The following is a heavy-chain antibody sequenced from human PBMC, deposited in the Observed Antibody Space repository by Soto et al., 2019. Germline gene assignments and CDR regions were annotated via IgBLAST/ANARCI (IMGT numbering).Heavy chain of an antibody. J-gene: IGHJ5*02. D-gene: IGHD1-1*01. CDR2: IIPIFSRS. CDR1: GGTFSSYA. CDR3: AXXERXXXYRXNWFDP. V-gene: IGHV1-69*12. Sequence: QVQLVQSGAEVKKPGSSXXVSCKASGGTFSSYAISWVXQAPGQGLEWMGGIIPIFSRSNYAQKFQGRVTITADESTNTMYMELSSLRSEDTAVYYCAXXERXXXYRXNWFDPWGQGTLVTVSS.